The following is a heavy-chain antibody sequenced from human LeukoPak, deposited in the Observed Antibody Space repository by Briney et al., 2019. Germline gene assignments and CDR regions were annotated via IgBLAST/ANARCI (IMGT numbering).Heavy chain of an antibody. CDR1: GFTVSSNY. CDR3: ARELGGIAAAGSSDY. V-gene: IGHV3-66*01. Sequence: PGGSLRLSCAASGFTVSSNYMSWVRQAPGKGLEWVSVIYSGGSTYYADPVKGRFTISRDNSKNTLYPQMNSLRAEDTAVYYCARELGGIAAAGSSDYWGQGTLVTVSS. D-gene: IGHD6-13*01. J-gene: IGHJ4*02. CDR2: IYSGGST.